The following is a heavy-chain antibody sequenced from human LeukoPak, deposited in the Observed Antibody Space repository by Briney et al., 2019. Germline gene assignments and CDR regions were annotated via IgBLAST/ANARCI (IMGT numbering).Heavy chain of an antibody. CDR2: ISYDGPNK. CDR1: GSTFSSYA. V-gene: IGHV3-30*04. J-gene: IGHJ4*02. D-gene: IGHD6-19*01. Sequence: GRSLRLSCAASGSTFSSYAMHWVRRAPGKGLEWVAVISYDGPNKNYADSVKGRFTISRDNSKNTLYLQMNSLRAEDTAVYYCARGVRIAVAGNIDYWGQGTLVTVSS. CDR3: ARGVRIAVAGNIDY.